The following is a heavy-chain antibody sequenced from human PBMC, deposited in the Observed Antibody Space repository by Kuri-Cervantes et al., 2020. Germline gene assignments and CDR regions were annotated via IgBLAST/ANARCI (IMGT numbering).Heavy chain of an antibody. CDR3: ARARVATIKPGGYYYYYMDV. Sequence: GESLKISCAASGFTFSSYWMHWVRQAPGKGLVWVSRINSDGSSTSYADSVKGRFTISRGNAKNTLYLQMNSLRAEDTAVYYCARARVATIKPGGYYYYYMDVWGKGTTVTVSS. V-gene: IGHV3-74*01. CDR1: GFTFSSYW. J-gene: IGHJ6*03. D-gene: IGHD5-12*01. CDR2: INSDGSST.